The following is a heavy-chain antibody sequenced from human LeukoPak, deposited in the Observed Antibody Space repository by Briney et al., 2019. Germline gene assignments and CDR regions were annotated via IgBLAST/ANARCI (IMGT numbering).Heavy chain of an antibody. CDR3: ARSLRRYCSSTSCYPYYYYYMDV. J-gene: IGHJ6*03. Sequence: SETLSLTCAVYGGSFSGYYWSWIRQPPGKGLEWIGEINHSGSTNYNPSLKSRVTISVDTSKNQFSLKPSSVTAADTAVYYCARSLRRYCSSTSCYPYYYYYMDVWGKGTTVTVSS. CDR2: INHSGST. CDR1: GGSFSGYY. D-gene: IGHD2-2*01. V-gene: IGHV4-34*01.